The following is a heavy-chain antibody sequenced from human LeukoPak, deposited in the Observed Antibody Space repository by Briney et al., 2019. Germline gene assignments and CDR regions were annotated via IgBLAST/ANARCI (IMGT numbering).Heavy chain of an antibody. Sequence: GGSLRLSCAVSGFTFSNAWMSWVRQAPGKGLEWVGRIKSKTDGGTTDYAAPVKGRFTISRDDSKNTLYLQMNSLKTEDTAVYYCTRQNSPGYDFWSGYYQYYFDYWGQGTLVTVSS. J-gene: IGHJ4*02. V-gene: IGHV3-15*01. CDR2: IKSKTDGGTT. CDR3: TRQNSPGYDFWSGYYQYYFDY. D-gene: IGHD3-3*01. CDR1: GFTFSNAW.